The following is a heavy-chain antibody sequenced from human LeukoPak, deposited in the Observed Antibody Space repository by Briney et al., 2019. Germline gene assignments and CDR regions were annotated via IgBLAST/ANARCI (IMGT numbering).Heavy chain of an antibody. CDR3: TTDCYDYVWGSYRPDY. J-gene: IGHJ4*02. CDR1: GFTFSNAW. CDR2: IKSKSDGETT. D-gene: IGHD3-16*02. V-gene: IGHV3-15*01. Sequence: GGSLRLSCAASGFTFSNAWMSWVRRAPGQGLEWVARIKSKSDGETTDYAAPEKGRFTISRDDSKDTLYLQMNSLKTEDTAMYYCTTDCYDYVWGSYRPDYWGQGTLVTVSS.